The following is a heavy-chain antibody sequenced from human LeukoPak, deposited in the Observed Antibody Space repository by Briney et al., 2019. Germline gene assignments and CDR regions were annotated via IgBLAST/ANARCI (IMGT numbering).Heavy chain of an antibody. Sequence: GGSLRLSCAASGFTFSSYEMNWVRQAPGKGLEWVSYISSSGSTIYYADSVKGRFTISRDNAKNSLYLQMNSLRAEDTAVYYCASEHSLQPPRLGELSHDAFDIWGQGTMVTVSS. J-gene: IGHJ3*02. CDR1: GFTFSSYE. V-gene: IGHV3-48*03. CDR2: ISSSGSTI. CDR3: ASEHSLQPPRLGELSHDAFDI. D-gene: IGHD3-16*02.